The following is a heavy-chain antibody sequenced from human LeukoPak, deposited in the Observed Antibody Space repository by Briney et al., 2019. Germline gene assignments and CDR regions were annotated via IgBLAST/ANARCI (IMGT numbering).Heavy chain of an antibody. Sequence: GGSLRVSCAASGFTFSSYAMSWVRQAPGKGLEWVSYISTSGSTIYYADSVKGRFTISRDNAKNSLYLQMNSLTAEDTAIYYCAREMGGYPCDYWGQGTLVTVSS. J-gene: IGHJ4*02. CDR3: AREMGGYPCDY. CDR1: GFTFSSYA. V-gene: IGHV3-48*03. D-gene: IGHD5-12*01. CDR2: ISTSGSTI.